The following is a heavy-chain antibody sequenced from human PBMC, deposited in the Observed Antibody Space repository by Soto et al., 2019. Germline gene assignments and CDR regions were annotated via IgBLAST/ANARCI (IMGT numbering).Heavy chain of an antibody. Sequence: SETLSLTCTVSGGSISSSSYYWGWIRQPPGKGLEWIGSIYYSGSTYYNPSLKSRVTISVDTSKNQFSLKLSSVTAADTAVYYCARNVYGSGSYYYYYYYYYMDVWGKGTTVTVSS. CDR2: IYYSGST. CDR3: ARNVYGSGSYYYYYYYYYMDV. V-gene: IGHV4-39*01. CDR1: GGSISSSSYY. D-gene: IGHD3-10*01. J-gene: IGHJ6*03.